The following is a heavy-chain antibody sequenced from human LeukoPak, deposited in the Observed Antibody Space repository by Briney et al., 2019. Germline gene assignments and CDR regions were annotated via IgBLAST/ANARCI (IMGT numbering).Heavy chain of an antibody. CDR1: GDSVSSNSAA. D-gene: IGHD6-19*01. V-gene: IGHV6-1*01. J-gene: IGHJ4*02. Sequence: SQTLSLTCAISGDSVSSNSAAWNWIRQSPSRGLEWLGRTYYRSKWYNDYAVSVKSRITINPNTSKNQFSLQLNSVTPEDTAVYYCARGLYSSGWGNFDYWGQGTLVTVSS. CDR2: TYYRSKWYN. CDR3: ARGLYSSGWGNFDY.